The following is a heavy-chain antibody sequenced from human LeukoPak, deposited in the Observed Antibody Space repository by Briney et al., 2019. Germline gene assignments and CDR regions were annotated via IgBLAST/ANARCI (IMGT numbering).Heavy chain of an antibody. Sequence: ASVKVSCKASGYTFTSYYMHWVRQAPGQGLEWMGLINPTGGSTGYAQKFQGRVTMTRDMSTSTDYMELSSLRSEDTVIYYCARDNSVGDNAWWFDPWGQGTLVTVSS. J-gene: IGHJ5*02. CDR1: GYTFTSYY. CDR2: INPTGGST. D-gene: IGHD1-26*01. CDR3: ARDNSVGDNAWWFDP. V-gene: IGHV1-46*01.